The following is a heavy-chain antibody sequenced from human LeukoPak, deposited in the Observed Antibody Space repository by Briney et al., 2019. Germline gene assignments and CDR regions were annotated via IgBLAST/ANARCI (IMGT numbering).Heavy chain of an antibody. J-gene: IGHJ3*02. V-gene: IGHV1-2*04. CDR3: ARALSGLWLRHDAFDI. CDR2: INPNSGGT. Sequence: ASVKVSCKASGYTFTGYYMHWVRQAPGQGLEWMGWINPNSGGTNYAQKFQGWVTMTRDTSISTAYMELSRLRSDDTAVYYCARALSGLWLRHDAFDIWGQGTMVTVSS. D-gene: IGHD5-18*01. CDR1: GYTFTGYY.